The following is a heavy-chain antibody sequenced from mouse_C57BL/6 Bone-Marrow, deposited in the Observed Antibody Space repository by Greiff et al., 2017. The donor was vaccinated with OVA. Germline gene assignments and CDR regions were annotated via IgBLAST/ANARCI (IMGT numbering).Heavy chain of an antibody. Sequence: LVKPGASVKISCKASGYAFSSSWMNWVKQRPGKGLEWIGRIYPGDGDTNYNGKFKGKATLTADKSSSTAYMQLSSLTSEDSAVYFCARTASWFAYWGQGTLVTVSA. D-gene: IGHD3-1*01. CDR2: IYPGDGDT. V-gene: IGHV1-82*01. J-gene: IGHJ3*01. CDR1: GYAFSSSW. CDR3: ARTASWFAY.